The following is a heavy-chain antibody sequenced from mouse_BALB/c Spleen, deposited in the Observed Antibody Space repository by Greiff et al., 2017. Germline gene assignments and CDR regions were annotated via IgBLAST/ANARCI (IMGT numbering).Heavy chain of an antibody. CDR3: ARTARATNAWFAY. J-gene: IGHJ3*01. Sequence: QVQLKESGPGLVAPSQSLSITCTVSGFSLSRYSVHWVRQPPGKGLEWLGMIWGGGSTDYNSALKSRLSISKDNSKSQVFLKMNSLQTDDTAMYYCARTARATNAWFAYWGQGTLVTVSA. D-gene: IGHD3-1*01. CDR1: GFSLSRYS. CDR2: IWGGGST. V-gene: IGHV2-6-4*01.